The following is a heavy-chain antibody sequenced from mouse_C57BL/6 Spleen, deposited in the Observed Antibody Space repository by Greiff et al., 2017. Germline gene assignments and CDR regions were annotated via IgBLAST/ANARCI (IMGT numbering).Heavy chain of an antibody. CDR1: GYAFSSYW. CDR3: SRRDYGSSSGGLDY. J-gene: IGHJ2*01. Sequence: QVQLQQSGAELVKPGASVKISCKASGYAFSSYWMNWVKQRPGKGLEWIGQIYPGAGDTNYNGKFKGKATLTADKSSSTAYMQLSSLTSEDSAVYFFSRRDYGSSSGGLDYWGQGTTLTVSS. V-gene: IGHV1-80*01. CDR2: IYPGAGDT. D-gene: IGHD1-1*01.